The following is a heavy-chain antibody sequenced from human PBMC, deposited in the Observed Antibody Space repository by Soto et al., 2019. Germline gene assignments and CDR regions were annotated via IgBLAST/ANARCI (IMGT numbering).Heavy chain of an antibody. CDR1: GFTFSSYA. D-gene: IGHD1-1*01. Sequence: EVQLLESGGGLVQPGGSLRLSCAASGFTFSSYAMSWVRQAPGKGLEWVSAISNIGGSTYYAVSVKGRFTISRDNSKNSLYLQMNGLRAEDTAVYYCAKPRYNWNFDAFDIWGQGTMVTVSS. V-gene: IGHV3-23*01. J-gene: IGHJ3*02. CDR3: AKPRYNWNFDAFDI. CDR2: ISNIGGST.